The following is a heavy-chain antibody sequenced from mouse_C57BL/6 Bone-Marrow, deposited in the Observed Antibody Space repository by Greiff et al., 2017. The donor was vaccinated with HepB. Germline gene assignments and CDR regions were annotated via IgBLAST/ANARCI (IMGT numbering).Heavy chain of an antibody. CDR2: ISSGSSTI. Sequence: EVKLEESGGGLVKPGGSLKLSCAASGFTFSDYGMHWVRQAPEKGLEWVAYISSGSSTIYYADTVKGRFTISRDNAKNTLFLQMTSLRSEDTAMYYCARWGLRRFAYWGQGTLVTVSA. CDR1: GFTFSDYG. CDR3: ARWGLRRFAY. D-gene: IGHD2-4*01. V-gene: IGHV5-17*01. J-gene: IGHJ3*01.